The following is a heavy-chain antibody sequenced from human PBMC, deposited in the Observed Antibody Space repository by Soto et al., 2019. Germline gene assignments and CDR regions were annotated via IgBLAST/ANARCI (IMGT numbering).Heavy chain of an antibody. D-gene: IGHD6-13*01. V-gene: IGHV3-30-3*01. Sequence: QVQLVESGGGVVQPGRSLRLSCAASGFTFSSYAMHWVRQAPGKGLEWVAVISYDGSNKYYADSVKGRFTISRDNSKNTLYLQMNSLRAEDTAVYYCARDLSSSWIPFEYWGQGTLVTVSS. CDR1: GFTFSSYA. J-gene: IGHJ4*02. CDR3: ARDLSSSWIPFEY. CDR2: ISYDGSNK.